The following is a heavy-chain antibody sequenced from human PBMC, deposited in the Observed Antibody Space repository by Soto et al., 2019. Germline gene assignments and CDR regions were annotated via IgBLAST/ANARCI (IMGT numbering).Heavy chain of an antibody. V-gene: IGHV4-34*01. CDR1: GGSFSGYY. CDR3: ARRQMVRGAIIPYYHYGLDV. D-gene: IGHD3-10*01. J-gene: IGHJ6*02. CDR2: INHSGST. Sequence: SETLSLTCAVYGGSFSGYYWSWIRQPPVNGLEWIGEINHSGSTNYNVSLKSRVSISVDSSKNQFALKMNSVTAADTAVYYCARRQMVRGAIIPYYHYGLDVWGQGTSVTVSS.